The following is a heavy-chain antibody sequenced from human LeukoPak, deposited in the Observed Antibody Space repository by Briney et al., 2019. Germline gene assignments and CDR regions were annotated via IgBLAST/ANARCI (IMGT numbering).Heavy chain of an antibody. CDR2: IYNVGAP. J-gene: IGHJ6*04. D-gene: IGHD6-13*01. CDR3: ARISAAAVEP. Sequence: SETLSLTCTVSGGSISSYYWGWIRQPPGKGLEYIGYIYNVGAPNYNPSLKSRATISGDTSKNQFSLRLTSVTAADTAVYYCARISAAAVEPWGKGTTVTISS. V-gene: IGHV4-59*01. CDR1: GGSISSYY.